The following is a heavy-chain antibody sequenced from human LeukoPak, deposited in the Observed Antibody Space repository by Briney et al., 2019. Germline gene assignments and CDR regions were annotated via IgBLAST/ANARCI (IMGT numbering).Heavy chain of an antibody. V-gene: IGHV3-21*01. CDR2: ISSSSSYI. Sequence: GGSLTLSCAASGFTFSSYSMNWVRQAPGKGLEWVSSISSSSSYIYYADSMKGRFTISRDNARKSLYLQMNSLRAEDTAVYYCARGYSNYGYAFDIWGQGTMVTVSS. J-gene: IGHJ3*02. CDR1: GFTFSSYS. D-gene: IGHD4-11*01. CDR3: ARGYSNYGYAFDI.